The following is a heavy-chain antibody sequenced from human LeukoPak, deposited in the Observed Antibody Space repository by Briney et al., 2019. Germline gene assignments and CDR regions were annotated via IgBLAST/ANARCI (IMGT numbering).Heavy chain of an antibody. CDR2: ISSSSSTI. Sequence: GGSLRLSCAASGFTFSSYSMNWVRQAPGKGLEWVSYISSSSSTIYYADSVKGRFTISRDNAKNSLYLQMNSLRAEDTAVYYCARDRYYYDSSGYYPDAFDIWGQGAMVPVSS. CDR3: ARDRYYYDSSGYYPDAFDI. CDR1: GFTFSSYS. V-gene: IGHV3-48*04. J-gene: IGHJ3*02. D-gene: IGHD3-22*01.